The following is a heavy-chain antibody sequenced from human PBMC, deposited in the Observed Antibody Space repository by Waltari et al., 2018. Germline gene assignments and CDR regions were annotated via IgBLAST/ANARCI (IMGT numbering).Heavy chain of an antibody. Sequence: QVQLVQSGAEVKTPGSSVKVSCKASGGPFRRSPTSRVRQAPGQGLEWMGRIIPILGIANYAQKFQGRVTITADKSTSTAYMELSSLRSEDTAVYYCARGGLEAVAGFDYWGQGTLVTVSS. CDR1: GGPFRRSP. CDR3: ARGGLEAVAGFDY. J-gene: IGHJ4*02. D-gene: IGHD6-19*01. CDR2: IIPILGIA. V-gene: IGHV1-69*02.